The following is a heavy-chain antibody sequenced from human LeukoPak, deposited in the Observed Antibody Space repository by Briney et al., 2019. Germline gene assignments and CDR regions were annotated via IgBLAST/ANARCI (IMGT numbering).Heavy chain of an antibody. J-gene: IGHJ4*02. CDR2: IYYSGST. CDR3: ARHEWATPMVVSAFDY. D-gene: IGHD3-10*01. Sequence: SETLSLTCTVSGGSISSSSYYWGWIRQPPGKGLEWIRSIYYSGSTYYNPSLKSRVTISVDTSKNQFSLKLSSVTAADTAVYYCARHEWATPMVVSAFDYWGQGTLVTVSS. V-gene: IGHV4-39*01. CDR1: GGSISSSSYY.